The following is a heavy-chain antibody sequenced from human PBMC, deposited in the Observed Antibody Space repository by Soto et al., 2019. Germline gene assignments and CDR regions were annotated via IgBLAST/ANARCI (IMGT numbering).Heavy chain of an antibody. Sequence: ASVKVSCKASGYTFTGYYMHWVRQAPGQGLEWMGWINPNSGGTNYAQKFQGRDNMTRDTSTSTVYMELSSLRSEDTAVYYCARLWGYDILTGYYGIDYWGQGTLVTVSS. CDR2: INPNSGGT. CDR1: GYTFTGYY. CDR3: ARLWGYDILTGYYGIDY. J-gene: IGHJ4*02. D-gene: IGHD3-9*01. V-gene: IGHV1-2*02.